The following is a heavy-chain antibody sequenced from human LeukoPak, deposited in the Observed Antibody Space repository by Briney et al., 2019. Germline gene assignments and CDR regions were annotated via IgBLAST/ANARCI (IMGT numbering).Heavy chain of an antibody. CDR3: ARGVVEYYYDSSGEFDY. J-gene: IGHJ4*01. D-gene: IGHD3-22*01. CDR1: GYTFTSYG. V-gene: IGHV1-18*01. CDR2: IGAYNGNT. Sequence: ASVKVSCKASGYTFTSYGISWVRQAPGQGLEWMGWIGAYNGNTNYAQKLQGRVTMTTDASTSTAYMELRSLRSDDTAVYYCARGVVEYYYDSSGEFDYWGQGTLVTVSS.